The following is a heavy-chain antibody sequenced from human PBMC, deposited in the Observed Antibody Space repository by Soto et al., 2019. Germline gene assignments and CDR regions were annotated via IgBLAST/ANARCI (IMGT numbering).Heavy chain of an antibody. Sequence: QVQLVQSGAEVKKPGSSVKVSCKASGGTFSSYAISWVRQAPGQGLEWMGGIIPISETTNYAQKFKGRVTITADESTSTADMELRSLRSEETAVYYCARSQGSTTSLEIYYYYYYGMDVWGQGTTVTVSS. CDR3: ARSQGSTTSLEIYYYYYYGMDV. CDR1: GGTFSSYA. V-gene: IGHV1-69*01. D-gene: IGHD2-2*01. J-gene: IGHJ6*02. CDR2: IIPISETT.